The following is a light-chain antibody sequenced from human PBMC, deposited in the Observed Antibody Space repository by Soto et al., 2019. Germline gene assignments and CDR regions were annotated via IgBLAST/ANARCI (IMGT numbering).Light chain of an antibody. CDR2: GVS. Sequence: LTQSPATLSLSPGERATISCRASQSVSSNYLAWYQQKPGQAPRLLMYGVSSRASGVPYRFSGSGSGTDFTLSISGLEPEDFAVYSCQQYGSLPWTFGRGTKVDI. CDR1: QSVSSNY. J-gene: IGKJ1*01. V-gene: IGKV3-20*01. CDR3: QQYGSLPWT.